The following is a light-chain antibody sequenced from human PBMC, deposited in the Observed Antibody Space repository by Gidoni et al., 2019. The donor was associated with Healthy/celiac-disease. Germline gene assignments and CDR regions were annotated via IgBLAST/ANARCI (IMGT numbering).Light chain of an antibody. J-gene: IGLJ2*01. CDR1: SSDVGGYNL. V-gene: IGLV2-23*02. CDR2: EVS. Sequence: QPALTQPASVSGSPGQPITIPCTGTSSDVGGYNLVSWYQQHPGKAPKLVIYEVSKRPSGGSNRFSGAKSGNTASLTISGLQAEDEADYYCCSYAGSSTFGVFGGGTKLTVL. CDR3: CSYAGSSTFGV.